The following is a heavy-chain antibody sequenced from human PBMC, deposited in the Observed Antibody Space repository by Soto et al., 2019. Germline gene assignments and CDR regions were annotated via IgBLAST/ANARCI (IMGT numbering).Heavy chain of an antibody. V-gene: IGHV2-5*02. CDR2: IYWDDGK. CDR1: GFSLNTSGVG. D-gene: IGHD2-15*01. Sequence: GSGPTLVNPTQTLTLTCTFSGFSLNTSGVGVGWIRQAPGKTLEWLALIYWDDGKRYSPSLKSRLTITKDTSKNQVVLTMTNMDPVDTATYYCAHNIAEFGMVVVAFETFDYWGQGILVTVSS. J-gene: IGHJ4*02. CDR3: AHNIAEFGMVVVAFETFDY.